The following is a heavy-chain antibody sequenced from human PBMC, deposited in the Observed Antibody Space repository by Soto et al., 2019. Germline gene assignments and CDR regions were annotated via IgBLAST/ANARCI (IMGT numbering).Heavy chain of an antibody. CDR3: AREGSGWYGVLDY. V-gene: IGHV3-7*01. CDR2: IKQDGSEK. CDR1: GFTVSSYW. D-gene: IGHD6-19*01. J-gene: IGHJ4*02. Sequence: PGGSLRLSCAASGFTVSSYWMSWVRQAPGKGLEWVANIKQDGSEKYYVDSVKGRFTISRDNAKNSLYLQMNSLRAEDTAVYCCAREGSGWYGVLDYWGQRTLVTVSS.